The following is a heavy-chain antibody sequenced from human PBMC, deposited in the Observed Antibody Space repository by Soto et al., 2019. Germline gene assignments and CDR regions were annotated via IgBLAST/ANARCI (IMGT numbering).Heavy chain of an antibody. CDR2: IIPIFGTA. J-gene: IGHJ6*02. D-gene: IGHD6-6*01. CDR3: ARKIIAIAARHYYYGMDV. CDR1: GGTFSSYA. V-gene: IGHV1-69*13. Sequence: SVKVSCKVSGGTFSSYAISWVRQAPGQGLEWMGGIIPIFGTANYAQKFQGRVTITADESTSTAYMELSSLRSEDTAVYYCARKIIAIAARHYYYGMDVWGQGTTVTVSS.